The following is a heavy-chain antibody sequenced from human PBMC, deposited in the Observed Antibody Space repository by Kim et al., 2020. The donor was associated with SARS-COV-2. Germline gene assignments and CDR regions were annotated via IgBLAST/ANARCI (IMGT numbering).Heavy chain of an antibody. CDR2: ISSDGSYK. CDR1: GFTFSAYA. CDR3: ARPGVVGPTYWFDP. Sequence: GGSLRLSCAASGFTFSAYAMLWVRQAPGKGPEGVAVISSDGSYKFYADSVKGRFTISRDSSKNTLYLQMNSLTAEDTAVYYCARPGVVGPTYWFDPWGQGTLVTVSS. V-gene: IGHV3-30*14. D-gene: IGHD1-26*01. J-gene: IGHJ5*02.